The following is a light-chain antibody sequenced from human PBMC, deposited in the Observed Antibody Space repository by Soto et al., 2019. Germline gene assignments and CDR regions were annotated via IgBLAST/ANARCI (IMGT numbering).Light chain of an antibody. CDR2: DAY. Sequence: DIQMTQSPHSLSASEGDRVTITCQASHDIGNSLNWYQDKPGQAPKLVIYDAYNLETGVPSTFSGNGDGTDFTATISSLRPEDIATYYCQKSDHLPLFGPGTKVDMK. V-gene: IGKV1-33*01. CDR1: HDIGNS. CDR3: QKSDHLPL. J-gene: IGKJ3*01.